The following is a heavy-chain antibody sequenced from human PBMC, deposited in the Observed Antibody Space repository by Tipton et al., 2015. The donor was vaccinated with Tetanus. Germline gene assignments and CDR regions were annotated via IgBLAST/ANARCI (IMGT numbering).Heavy chain of an antibody. Sequence: SLRLSCVGSAITFSTYAMSWVRQAPGKGLEWVSGISRSGGSTYYADSVKGRFTISRDNSQRTLFLQMSSLRAEDTAVYFCANMDTYFYHGRDVWGQGTTVTVSS. D-gene: IGHD3-10*01. J-gene: IGHJ6*02. CDR2: ISRSGGST. V-gene: IGHV3-23*01. CDR1: AITFSTYA. CDR3: ANMDTYFYHGRDV.